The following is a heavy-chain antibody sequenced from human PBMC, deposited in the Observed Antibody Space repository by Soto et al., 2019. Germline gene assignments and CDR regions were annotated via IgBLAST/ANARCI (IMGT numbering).Heavy chain of an antibody. J-gene: IGHJ4*02. CDR1: GGSISSYY. V-gene: IGHV4-59*08. CDR2: IYYSVGT. CDR3: ARRYGGNLDY. D-gene: IGHD1-26*01. Sequence: QVQLQESGPGLVKPSETLSLTCTVYGGSISSYYWSWIRQPPGKGLEWIGYIYYSVGTNYTTSLKTRVTISIDASKNHFSVTLSSVAAAVTAVYYCARRYGGNLDYWGQGTLVTVSS.